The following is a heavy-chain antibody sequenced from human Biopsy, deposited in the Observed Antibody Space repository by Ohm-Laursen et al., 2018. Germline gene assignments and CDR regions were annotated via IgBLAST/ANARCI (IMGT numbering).Heavy chain of an antibody. D-gene: IGHD7-27*01. CDR2: IYYTGHT. CDR3: ARLTGDPSY. V-gene: IGHV4-59*01. J-gene: IGHJ4*02. CDR1: GGSIKSYY. Sequence: TLSLTCPVSGGSIKSYYWNWIRQSPGKGLEWIGFIYYTGHTNYNPSLKSRATISVDTSKNQFSLKVISVTAADTAVYYCARLTGDPSYWGQGTLVIVSS.